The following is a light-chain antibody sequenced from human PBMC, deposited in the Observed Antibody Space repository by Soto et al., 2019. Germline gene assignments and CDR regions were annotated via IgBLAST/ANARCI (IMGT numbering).Light chain of an antibody. Sequence: EIVWTQSPGTLSLSPGEIATLSCRASQSGSSSYLAWYQQKPGQAPMLLIYGASSRTTGIPDRFSGSGSGKDFTLTISRLEPEDFAVYYCQQYGSSPRTVGQGTKVEIK. CDR1: QSGSSSY. CDR2: GAS. CDR3: QQYGSSPRT. V-gene: IGKV3-20*01. J-gene: IGKJ1*01.